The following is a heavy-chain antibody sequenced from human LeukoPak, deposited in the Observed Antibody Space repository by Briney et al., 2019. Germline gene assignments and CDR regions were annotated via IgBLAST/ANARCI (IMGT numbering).Heavy chain of an antibody. V-gene: IGHV4-34*01. Sequence: SETLSLTCALDGGSFSGYYWNWIREPPGKALEWIGEMNHSGSTNYNPSLKSRVTISVDTSKNQFSLKLSSVTAADTAVYYCARGSDIVVVVAATASSNWFDPWGQGTLVTVSS. CDR2: MNHSGST. J-gene: IGHJ5*02. CDR3: ARGSDIVVVVAATASSNWFDP. CDR1: GGSFSGYY. D-gene: IGHD2-15*01.